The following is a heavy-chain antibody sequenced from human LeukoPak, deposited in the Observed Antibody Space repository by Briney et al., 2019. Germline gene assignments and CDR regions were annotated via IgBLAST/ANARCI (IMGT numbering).Heavy chain of an antibody. J-gene: IGHJ4*02. V-gene: IGHV4-39*07. CDR2: IYYSGST. CDR1: GGSISSYY. Sequence: SETLSLTCTVSGGSISSYYWGWIRQPPGKGLEWIGSIYYSGSTYYNPSLKSRVTISVDTSKNQFSLKLSSVTAADTAVYYCAREPGIAAAGRMDYWGQGTLVTVSS. CDR3: AREPGIAAAGRMDY. D-gene: IGHD6-13*01.